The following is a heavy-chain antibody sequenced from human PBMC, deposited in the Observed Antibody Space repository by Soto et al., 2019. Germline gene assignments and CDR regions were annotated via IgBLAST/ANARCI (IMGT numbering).Heavy chain of an antibody. J-gene: IGHJ3*02. CDR3: AKVRGYYDRAAFDI. CDR2: ISYDGSNK. V-gene: IGHV3-30*18. Sequence: PGGSLRLSCAASGFTFSSYGMHWVRQAPGKGLEWVAVISYDGSNKYYADSVKGRFTISRDNSKNTLYLQMNSLRAEDTAVYYCAKVRGYYDRAAFDIWGQGTMVTVSS. CDR1: GFTFSSYG. D-gene: IGHD3-22*01.